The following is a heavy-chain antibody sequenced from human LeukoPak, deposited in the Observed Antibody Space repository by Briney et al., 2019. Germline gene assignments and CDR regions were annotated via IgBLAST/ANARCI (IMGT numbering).Heavy chain of an antibody. D-gene: IGHD2-2*02. J-gene: IGHJ3*02. CDR1: GGSIISSGYY. V-gene: IGHV4-31*01. Sequence: PSQTLSLTCTVSGGSIISSGYYWSWIRQRPGKGLVWNGYIYYSGSTYYNPSLKIPVTISVETSKNQFSLTLSSVTAADTAVFYCARTYCSSTSCYNVFDIWGQGTMVTVSS. CDR3: ARTYCSSTSCYNVFDI. CDR2: IYYSGST.